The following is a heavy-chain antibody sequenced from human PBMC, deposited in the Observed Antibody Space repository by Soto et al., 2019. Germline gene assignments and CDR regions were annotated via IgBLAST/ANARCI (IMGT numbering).Heavy chain of an antibody. CDR2: IKSKVDGGTA. D-gene: IGHD2-2*01. V-gene: IGHV3-15*01. CDR3: TTLSYLYYDGMDV. Sequence: GGSLRFSXAASGFTFSNAWMNWVRQGPGKGLEWLGRIKSKVDGGTADYGAATKGRFNISRDDLKNMLYLQMNSLKPDDTAVYYCTTLSYLYYDGMDVWGQGTTVTVSS. J-gene: IGHJ6*02. CDR1: GFTFSNAW.